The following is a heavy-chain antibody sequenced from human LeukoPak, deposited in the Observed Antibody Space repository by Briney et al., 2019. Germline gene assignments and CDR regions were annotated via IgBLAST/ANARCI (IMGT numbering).Heavy chain of an antibody. Sequence: GGSLRLSCAASGFTFSSYGMHWVRQAPGKGLEWVAFIRYDGSNKYYADSVKGRFSISRDNSKNTLYPQMNSLRAEDTAVYYCAKDRQLVLDYWGQGTLVTVSS. J-gene: IGHJ4*02. CDR2: IRYDGSNK. CDR1: GFTFSSYG. D-gene: IGHD6-6*01. V-gene: IGHV3-30*02. CDR3: AKDRQLVLDY.